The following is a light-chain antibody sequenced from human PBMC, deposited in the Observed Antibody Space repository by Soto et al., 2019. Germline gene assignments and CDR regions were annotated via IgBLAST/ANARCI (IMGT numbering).Light chain of an antibody. Sequence: EIVLTQSPGTLSLSPGEGATLSCRTSHSVASTYLAWYQQKPGLAPRLIIYGASNRASGTPDRFSGGGSGTDFTLTISRLEPEDFAVYYCQQYGSSSFTFGQGPKLEIK. CDR1: HSVASTY. CDR3: QQYGSSSFT. CDR2: GAS. V-gene: IGKV3-20*01. J-gene: IGKJ2*01.